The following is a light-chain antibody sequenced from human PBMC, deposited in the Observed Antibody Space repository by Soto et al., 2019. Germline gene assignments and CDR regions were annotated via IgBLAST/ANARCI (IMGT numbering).Light chain of an antibody. V-gene: IGKV1-39*01. J-gene: IGKJ1*01. CDR2: AAS. CDR1: QSINTF. Sequence: DIQMTQSPSSLSASVGDRVTITCRASQSINTFLNWYQQKPGKAPKLLIYAASNLQSGVPSRFSGSGSGTDFTLSIRSLHPEPFATYYCQQSYSTSWTFVQVTKVAIK. CDR3: QQSYSTSWT.